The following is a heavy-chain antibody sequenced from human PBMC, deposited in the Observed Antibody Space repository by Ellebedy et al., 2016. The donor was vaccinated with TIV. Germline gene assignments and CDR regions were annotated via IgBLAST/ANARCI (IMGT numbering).Heavy chain of an antibody. J-gene: IGHJ4*02. D-gene: IGHD5-18*01. Sequence: GESLKISCAASGFTFRRYDMHWVRQATGKGLEWVSAIGTAGDTYYPGSVKGRFTISRENAKNSLYLQMNSLRAEDTAVYYCARVRFGDTAVDYWGQGTLVTVSS. V-gene: IGHV3-13*01. CDR1: GFTFRRYD. CDR2: IGTAGDT. CDR3: ARVRFGDTAVDY.